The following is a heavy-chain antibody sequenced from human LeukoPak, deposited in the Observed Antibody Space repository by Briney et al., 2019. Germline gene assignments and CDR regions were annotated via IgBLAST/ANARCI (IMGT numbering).Heavy chain of an antibody. D-gene: IGHD6-13*01. V-gene: IGHV3-48*03. CDR2: ISSSGSIT. J-gene: IGHJ3*01. CDR1: GVAFNSYE. Sequence: GGSLRLSCADSGVAFNSYEMNWVRQAPGKGLEWVSYISSSGSITYYADSVKGRFTISRDNAKNSLYLQMSSLRAEDTAVYYCAREGKGGTWFNAVDVWGQGTMVTVSS. CDR3: AREGKGGTWFNAVDV.